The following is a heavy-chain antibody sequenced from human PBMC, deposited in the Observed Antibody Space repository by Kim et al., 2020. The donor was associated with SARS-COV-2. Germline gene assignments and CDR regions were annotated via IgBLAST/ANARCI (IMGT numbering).Heavy chain of an antibody. V-gene: IGHV1-69*01. CDR3: ARGSLAAAGQTYFDY. D-gene: IGHD6-13*01. J-gene: IGHJ4*02. Sequence: QKFQGRLTITADESTSTAYMELSSLRSEDTAVYYCARGSLAAAGQTYFDYWGQGTLVTVSS.